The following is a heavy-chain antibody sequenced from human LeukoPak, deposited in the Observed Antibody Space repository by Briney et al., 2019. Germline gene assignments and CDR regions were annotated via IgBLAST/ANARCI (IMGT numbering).Heavy chain of an antibody. J-gene: IGHJ5*02. CDR3: ARNGGIRWGNWFDP. Sequence: SETLSLTCTVSGGSISSYYWSWIRQPPGKGLEWIGYIYYSGSTNYNPSLKSRVTISLDKSKNQVSLRLSSVTAADTAMYYCARNGGIRWGNWFDPWGQGTLVTVSS. CDR1: GGSISSYY. CDR2: IYYSGST. D-gene: IGHD4-23*01. V-gene: IGHV4-59*12.